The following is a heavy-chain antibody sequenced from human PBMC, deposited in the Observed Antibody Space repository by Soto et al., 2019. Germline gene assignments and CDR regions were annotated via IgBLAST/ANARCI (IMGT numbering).Heavy chain of an antibody. CDR3: TTDNGGLGPDDY. J-gene: IGHJ4*02. V-gene: IGHV3-15*07. Sequence: EVKLVESGGGLVKPGGSLRLSCAASGFTFSNAWMNWVRQAPGKGLEWVGRIKSKTDGGTTDYAAPVKGRFTISRDDSKNTLYLQMNSLKTEDTALYYCTTDNGGLGPDDYWGQGTLVTVSS. D-gene: IGHD2-8*01. CDR1: GFTFSNAW. CDR2: IKSKTDGGTT.